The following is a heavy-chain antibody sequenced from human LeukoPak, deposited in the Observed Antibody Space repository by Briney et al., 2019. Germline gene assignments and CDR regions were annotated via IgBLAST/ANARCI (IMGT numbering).Heavy chain of an antibody. Sequence: SVKVSCKASGGTFSSYAISWVRQAPGQGLEWMGRIIPILGIANYAQKFQGRVTITADKSTSIAHMELSSLRSEDTAVYYCARSGDEDTAMSIDYWGQGTLVTVSS. D-gene: IGHD5-18*01. CDR3: ARSGDEDTAMSIDY. J-gene: IGHJ4*02. CDR1: GGTFSSYA. CDR2: IIPILGIA. V-gene: IGHV1-69*04.